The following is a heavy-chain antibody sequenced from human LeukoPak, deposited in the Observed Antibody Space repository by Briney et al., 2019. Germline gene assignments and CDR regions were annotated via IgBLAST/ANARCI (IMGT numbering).Heavy chain of an antibody. V-gene: IGHV1-2*06. D-gene: IGHD2-15*01. J-gene: IGHJ5*02. CDR2: INPNSGGT. CDR3: ARAHCSGGSCYSRLQFDP. CDR1: GYTFTGYY. Sequence: ASVKVSCKASGYTFTGYYMHWVRQAPGQGLEWMGRINPNSGGTNYAQKFQGRVTMTRDTSISTAYMEQSRLRSDDTAVYYCARAHCSGGSCYSRLQFDPWGQGTLVTVSS.